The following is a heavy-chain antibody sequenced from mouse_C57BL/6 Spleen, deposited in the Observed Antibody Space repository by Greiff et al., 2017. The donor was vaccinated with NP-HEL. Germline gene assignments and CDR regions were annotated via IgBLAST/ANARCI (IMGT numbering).Heavy chain of an antibody. V-gene: IGHV5-4*01. CDR1: GFTFSSYA. CDR3: ARDRIYYGNYWYFDV. CDR2: ISDGGSYT. Sequence: EVQLVESGGGLVKPGGSLKLSCAASGFTFSSYAMSWVRQTPEKRLERVATISDGGSYTYYPDNVKGRFTISRDNAKNNLYLQMGHLKSEDTAMYYCARDRIYYGNYWYFDVWGTGTTVTVAS. J-gene: IGHJ1*03. D-gene: IGHD2-1*01.